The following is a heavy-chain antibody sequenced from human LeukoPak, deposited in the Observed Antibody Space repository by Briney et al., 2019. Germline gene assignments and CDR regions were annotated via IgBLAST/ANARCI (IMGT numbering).Heavy chain of an antibody. D-gene: IGHD3-3*01. CDR3: ATAKNFWSGYYPLYAFDI. V-gene: IGHV1-24*01. Sequence: ASVKVSCKVSGYTLTELSMHWVRQAPGKGLERMGGFDPEDGETIYAQKFQGRVTMTEDTSTDTAYMELSSLRSEDTAVYYCATAKNFWSGYYPLYAFDIWGQGTMVTVSS. J-gene: IGHJ3*02. CDR2: FDPEDGET. CDR1: GYTLTELS.